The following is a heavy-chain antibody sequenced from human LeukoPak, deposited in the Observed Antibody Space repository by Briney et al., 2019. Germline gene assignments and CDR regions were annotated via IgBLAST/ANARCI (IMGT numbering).Heavy chain of an antibody. J-gene: IGHJ5*02. V-gene: IGHV3-7*01. Sequence: PGGSLRLSCAASGFTVISYGMSWVRQAPGKGLEWVANIKQDGSEKYYVDSAKGRFTISRDNAKNSLYLKMNSPRAADTDVYSCERTRDGRVSWFDPWGQGTLVTVSS. CDR3: ERTRDGRVSWFDP. CDR2: IKQDGSEK. CDR1: GFTVISYG. D-gene: IGHD3-16*02.